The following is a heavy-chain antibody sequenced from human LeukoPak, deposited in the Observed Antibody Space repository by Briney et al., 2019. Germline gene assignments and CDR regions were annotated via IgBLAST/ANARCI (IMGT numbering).Heavy chain of an antibody. CDR3: ARGDGVYQQYYYYRDV. Sequence: SETLSLSCTVTGDSVSSKYWSWIRQPPGKGLEWIAYIHNSGSIKYNPSLKSRVTISIDTSKNQISLMVDSVTAADTAVYFCARGDGVYQQYYYYRDVWGEGTTVTVSS. CDR1: GDSVSSKY. J-gene: IGHJ6*03. CDR2: IHNSGSI. D-gene: IGHD4-17*01. V-gene: IGHV4-59*02.